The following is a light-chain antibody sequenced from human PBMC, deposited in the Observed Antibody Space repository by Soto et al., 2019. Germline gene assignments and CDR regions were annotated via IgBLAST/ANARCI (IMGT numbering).Light chain of an antibody. CDR1: SSGVGTYNL. V-gene: IGLV2-23*01. CDR2: EDT. Sequence: QSALTQPASVSGSPGQSITISCTETSSGVGTYNLVSWFQQHPDKAPKLLISEDTQRPSGVSNRFSGSRSGNAASLTISGLQAEDEAEYYCCSYAGTMSDVFGTGTQLTVL. CDR3: CSYAGTMSDV. J-gene: IGLJ1*01.